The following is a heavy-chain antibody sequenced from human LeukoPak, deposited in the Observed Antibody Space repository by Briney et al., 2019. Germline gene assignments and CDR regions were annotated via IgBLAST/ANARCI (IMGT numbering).Heavy chain of an antibody. CDR2: VYSTGTT. J-gene: IGHJ5*02. Sequence: SETLSLTCTVSVGSISGHFWTWIRQPPGKGLDWIGYVYSTGTTTYNPSLKSRVTISVDTSKNQFSLKLSSVTAADTAVYYCARASLTNWFDPWGQGTLVTVSS. CDR1: VGSISGHF. CDR3: ARASLTNWFDP. V-gene: IGHV4-59*11.